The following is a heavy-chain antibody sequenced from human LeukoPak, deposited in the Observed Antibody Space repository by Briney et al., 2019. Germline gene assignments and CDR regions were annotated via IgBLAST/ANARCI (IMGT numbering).Heavy chain of an antibody. J-gene: IGHJ4*02. V-gene: IGHV3-7*01. D-gene: IGHD1-26*01. CDR3: AVAAGWEQAY. CDR1: GFTFSTYW. CDR2: IKQDGSAK. Sequence: GGSLRLSCAASGFTFSTYWMSWVRQAPGKGLEWVANIKQDGSAKNYVDSAMGRFTISRDGAKNSLYLQMNSLRAEDTAVYYCAVAAGWEQAYWGQGTLVTVSS.